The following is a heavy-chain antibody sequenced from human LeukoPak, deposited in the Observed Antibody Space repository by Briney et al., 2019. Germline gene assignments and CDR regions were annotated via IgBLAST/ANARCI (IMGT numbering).Heavy chain of an antibody. Sequence: GGSLRLSCAASGFTFSDYYMSWIRQAPGKGLEWVSYISSSGSTIYYADSVKGRFTISRDNSKNTLYLQMNSLRAEDTAVYYCAKDSAMCSGGSCYVGIDYWGQGTLVTVSS. J-gene: IGHJ4*02. CDR1: GFTFSDYY. CDR3: AKDSAMCSGGSCYVGIDY. D-gene: IGHD2-15*01. CDR2: ISSSGSTI. V-gene: IGHV3-11*01.